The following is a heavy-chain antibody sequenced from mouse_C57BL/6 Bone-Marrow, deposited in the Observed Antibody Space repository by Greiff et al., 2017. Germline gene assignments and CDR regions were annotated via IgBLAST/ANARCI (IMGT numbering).Heavy chain of an antibody. CDR1: GYTFTSYW. J-gene: IGHJ2*01. Sequence: VQLQQSGTVLARPGASVKMSCKTSGYTFTSYWMHWVKQRPGQGLEWIGAIYPGNSDTSYNQKFKGKAKLTAVTSASTAYMELSSLTNEDSAVYYCTISLFPVYFDYWGQGTTLTVSS. V-gene: IGHV1-5*01. CDR2: IYPGNSDT. CDR3: TISLFPVYFDY. D-gene: IGHD1-1*01.